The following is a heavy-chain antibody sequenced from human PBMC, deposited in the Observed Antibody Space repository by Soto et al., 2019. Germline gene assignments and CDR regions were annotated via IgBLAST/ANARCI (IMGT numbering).Heavy chain of an antibody. J-gene: IGHJ4*02. Sequence: PGGSLRLSCVASGFIFSSHGMHWVRQAPGKGLEWVAMISDDTRDVYYTDSVEGRFTVSRDSSTNTLFLQMNSLRPEDTAVYYCARDKSNTWAFDYWGQGTLVTVSS. V-gene: IGHV3-30*03. D-gene: IGHD2-2*02. CDR3: ARDKSNTWAFDY. CDR1: GFIFSSHG. CDR2: ISDDTRDV.